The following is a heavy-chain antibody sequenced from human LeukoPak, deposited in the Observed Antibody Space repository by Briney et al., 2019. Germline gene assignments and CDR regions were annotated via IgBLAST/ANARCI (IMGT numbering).Heavy chain of an antibody. V-gene: IGHV3-23*01. J-gene: IGHJ4*02. CDR2: ISGSGGST. CDR3: AFYGIAAAGNY. Sequence: GGSLRLSCAASGFTFSSYAMSWVRQAPGKGLEGVSAISGSGGSTYYADSVKGRFTISRDNSKNTLYLQMNSLRAEDTAVYYCAFYGIAAAGNYWGQGTLVTVSS. CDR1: GFTFSSYA. D-gene: IGHD6-13*01.